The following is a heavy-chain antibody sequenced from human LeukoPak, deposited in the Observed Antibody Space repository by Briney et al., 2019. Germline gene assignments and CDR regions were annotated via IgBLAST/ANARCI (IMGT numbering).Heavy chain of an antibody. Sequence: PGGSLRHSCAPSGFTFSSFEMNWVRQAPGKGLGWVSYISSSGSTINYADSVKGRFTISRDNAKNSLYLQMDSLRGEDTAVYYCARVGYSYGYYYYGMAGWAQRPTVTVSS. CDR3: ARVGYSYGYYYYGMAG. CDR2: ISSSGSTI. D-gene: IGHD5-18*01. J-gene: IGHJ6*02. CDR1: GFTFSSFE. V-gene: IGHV3-48*03.